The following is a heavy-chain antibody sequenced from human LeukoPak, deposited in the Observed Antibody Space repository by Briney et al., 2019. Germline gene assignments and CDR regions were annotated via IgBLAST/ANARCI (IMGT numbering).Heavy chain of an antibody. V-gene: IGHV1-46*01. D-gene: IGHD2-2*01. J-gene: IGHJ6*02. CDR3: AVPRDIVVVPADAYYYYYGMDV. CDR1: GYTFTGYY. CDR2: INPSGGST. Sequence: ASVKVSCKASGYTFTGYYMHWVRQAPGQGLEWMGWINPSGGSTSYAQKFQGRVTMTRDTSTSTVYMELSSLRSEDTAVYYCAVPRDIVVVPADAYYYYYGMDVWGQGTTVTVSS.